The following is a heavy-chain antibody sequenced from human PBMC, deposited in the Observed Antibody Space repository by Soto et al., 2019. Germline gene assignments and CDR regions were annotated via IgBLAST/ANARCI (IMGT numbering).Heavy chain of an antibody. CDR2: IYHSGST. V-gene: IGHV4-4*02. CDR3: ASPYYDILAGPNWYFDL. CDR1: GGSISSSNW. Sequence: QVQLQESGPGLVKPSGTLSLTCAVSGGSISSSNWWSWVRHPPGKGLEWIGEIYHSGSTNYNPSLKSRVTISVDKSKNQFSLKLSSVTAADTAVYYCASPYYDILAGPNWYFDLWGRGTLVTVSS. D-gene: IGHD3-9*01. J-gene: IGHJ2*01.